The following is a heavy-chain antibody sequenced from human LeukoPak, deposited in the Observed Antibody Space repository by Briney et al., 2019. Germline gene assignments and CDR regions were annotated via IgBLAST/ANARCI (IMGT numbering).Heavy chain of an antibody. J-gene: IGHJ4*02. CDR3: ARRWGRGYYFDL. CDR2: IYYTGIT. CDR1: GGSTSSYY. D-gene: IGHD3-22*01. Sequence: SETLSLTCTVSGGSTSSYYWGWIRQPPGXGLEWIGYIYYTGITNYNPSLKSRVTISVDTSNNQFSLKLTSVTAADTAVYYCARRWGRGYYFDLWGQGTLVTVSS. V-gene: IGHV4-59*08.